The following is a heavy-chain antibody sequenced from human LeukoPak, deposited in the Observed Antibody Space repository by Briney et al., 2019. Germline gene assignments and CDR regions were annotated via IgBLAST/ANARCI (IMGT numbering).Heavy chain of an antibody. Sequence: GGSLRLSCAASGFTVSSNYMNWVRQAPGKGLEWVSVIYSGGSTYYADSVKGRFTISRDNSKNTLYLQMNSLRAEDTAVYYCARGDYGDYKGGAFDIWGQGTMVTVSS. J-gene: IGHJ3*02. CDR2: IYSGGST. V-gene: IGHV3-53*01. D-gene: IGHD4-17*01. CDR3: ARGDYGDYKGGAFDI. CDR1: GFTVSSNY.